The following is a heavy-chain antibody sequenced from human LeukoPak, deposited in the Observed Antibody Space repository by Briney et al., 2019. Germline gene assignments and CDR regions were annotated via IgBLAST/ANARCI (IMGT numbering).Heavy chain of an antibody. CDR2: INTNTGNP. CDR3: ARDPPSGGSGSYFSSGYFDN. Sequence: ASVKVSCKASGYTFTSYAMNWVRQAPGQGLEWMGWINTNTGNPTYAQGFTGRFVFSLDTSVSTAYLQISSLKAEDTAVYYCARDPPSGGSGSYFSSGYFDNWGQGTLVTVSS. CDR1: GYTFTSYA. D-gene: IGHD3-10*01. V-gene: IGHV7-4-1*02. J-gene: IGHJ4*02.